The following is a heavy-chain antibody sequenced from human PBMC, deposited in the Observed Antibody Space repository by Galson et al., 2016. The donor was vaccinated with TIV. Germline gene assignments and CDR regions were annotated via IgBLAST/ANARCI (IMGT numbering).Heavy chain of an antibody. CDR1: GHRFTSKW. V-gene: IGHV5-10-1*01. CDR3: ATSRDIESLLEIYGMDV. CDR2: IDLSDSYT. D-gene: IGHD3-3*01. Sequence: QSGAEVTKPGESLRISCKGSGHRFTSKWISWVRQMPGKGLEWMGKIDLSDSYTNYSPSFQGHVTLSVDKSISTAYLQWSSLRASDTAMYCCATSRDIESLLEIYGMDVWGQGTTVTVSS. J-gene: IGHJ6*02.